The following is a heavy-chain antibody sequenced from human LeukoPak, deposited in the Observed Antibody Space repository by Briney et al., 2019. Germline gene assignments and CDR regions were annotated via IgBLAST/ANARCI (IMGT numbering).Heavy chain of an antibody. J-gene: IGHJ4*02. D-gene: IGHD3-9*01. Sequence: GGSLRLSCAASGFTFSSYAMSWVRQTPGKGLEWVSAISGSGGSTYYADSVKGRFTISRDNSKNTLYLQMNSLRAEDTAVYYCARAVEYYDILTGSDYWGQGTLVTVSS. CDR2: ISGSGGST. CDR3: ARAVEYYDILTGSDY. V-gene: IGHV3-23*01. CDR1: GFTFSSYA.